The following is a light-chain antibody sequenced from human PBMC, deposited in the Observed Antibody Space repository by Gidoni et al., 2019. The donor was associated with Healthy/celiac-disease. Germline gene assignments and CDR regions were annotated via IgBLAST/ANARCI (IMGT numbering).Light chain of an antibody. CDR2: GAS. CDR1: PSVSSSY. V-gene: IGKV3-20*01. J-gene: IGKJ2*03. Sequence: EIVLTQSPGTLSLSPGERATLSCRASPSVSSSYLAWYQQKPGQAPRLLIYGASSRATGIPDRFSGSGSGTDFTLTISRLEPEDFAVYYCQQYESFGQGTKLEIK. CDR3: QQYES.